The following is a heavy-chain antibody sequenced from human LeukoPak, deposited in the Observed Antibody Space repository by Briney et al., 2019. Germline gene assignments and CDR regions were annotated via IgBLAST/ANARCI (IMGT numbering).Heavy chain of an antibody. Sequence: ASVKVSCKASGYTFTGYYMHWVRQAPGQGLEWMGRINPNSGGTNYAQKFQGRVTMTRDSSISTAYMELSRLRSDDTAVYYCARVSYSSGWRPFDYWGQGILVTVSS. CDR1: GYTFTGYY. CDR2: INPNSGGT. V-gene: IGHV1-2*06. CDR3: ARVSYSSGWRPFDY. D-gene: IGHD6-19*01. J-gene: IGHJ4*02.